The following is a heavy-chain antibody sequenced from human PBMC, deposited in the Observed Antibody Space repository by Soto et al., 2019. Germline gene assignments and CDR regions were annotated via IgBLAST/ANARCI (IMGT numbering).Heavy chain of an antibody. Sequence: GGSLRLSCAASGFTFSSYDMHWVRQATGKGLEWVSAIGTAGDTYYPGSVKGRFTISRENAKNSLYLQMNSLRAEDTAVYYCARGITGTMAFDDWGQGTLVTVSS. D-gene: IGHD1-7*01. CDR3: ARGITGTMAFDD. CDR2: IGTAGDT. V-gene: IGHV3-13*01. CDR1: GFTFSSYD. J-gene: IGHJ4*02.